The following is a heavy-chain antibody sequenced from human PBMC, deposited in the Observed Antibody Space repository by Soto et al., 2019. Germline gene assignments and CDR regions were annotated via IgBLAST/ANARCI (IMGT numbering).Heavy chain of an antibody. CDR2: ISYDGSNK. D-gene: IGHD3-10*01. CDR1: GFTFSSYA. CDR3: ARDTPAMVRGVPDY. V-gene: IGHV3-30-3*01. J-gene: IGHJ4*02. Sequence: GGSLRLSCAASGFTFSSYAMHWVRQAPGKGLEWVAVISYDGSNKYYADSVKGRFTISRDNSKNTLYLQMNSLRAEDTAVYYCARDTPAMVRGVPDYWGQGTLVTVSS.